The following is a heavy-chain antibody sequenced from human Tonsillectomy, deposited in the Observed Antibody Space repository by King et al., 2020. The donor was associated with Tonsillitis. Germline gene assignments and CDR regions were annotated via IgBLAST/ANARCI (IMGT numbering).Heavy chain of an antibody. V-gene: IGHV4-59*08. D-gene: IGHD1-14*01. CDR3: ARHVLTTGSEDYFDY. CDR2: ISYTGNT. CDR1: GGSISSSY. Sequence: LQLQESGPGLVKPSETLSLTCTVSGGSISSSYWSWIRQPPGKGLEWMGYISYTGNTNYNPSLKSLVTMSVDTSRNQFSLKLSSVTAADTAVYYCARHVLTTGSEDYFDYWGQGTLVTVSS. J-gene: IGHJ4*02.